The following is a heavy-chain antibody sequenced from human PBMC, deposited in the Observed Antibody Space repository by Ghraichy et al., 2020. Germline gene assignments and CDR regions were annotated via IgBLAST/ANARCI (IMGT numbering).Heavy chain of an antibody. D-gene: IGHD6-19*01. CDR2: IKDDGMEK. J-gene: IGHJ4*02. V-gene: IGHV3-7*03. CDR3: ERDLKWLSIDY. Sequence: VANIKDDGMEKHYVDSVKGRFTISRDNARNSLYLQMNSLRAEDTAVYYCERDLKWLSIDYGGQGALV.